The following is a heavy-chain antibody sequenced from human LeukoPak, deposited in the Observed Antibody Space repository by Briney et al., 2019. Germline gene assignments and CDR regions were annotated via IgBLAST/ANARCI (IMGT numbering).Heavy chain of an antibody. CDR2: ISSYNGNT. CDR1: GHTSTNYG. CDR3: ASNRGWDLPTEY. V-gene: IGHV1-18*01. D-gene: IGHD1-26*01. Sequence: ASVKVSCKASGHTSTNYGLSWVRQAPGQGLEWRGWISSYNGNTDYAQKFQDRVIMTTTTSTSTFYMELRSLTSDDTAVYYCASNRGWDLPTEYWGRGTLVTVSA. J-gene: IGHJ4*02.